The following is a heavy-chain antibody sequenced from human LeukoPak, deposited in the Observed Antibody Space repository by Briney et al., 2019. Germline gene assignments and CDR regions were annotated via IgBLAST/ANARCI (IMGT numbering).Heavy chain of an antibody. J-gene: IGHJ4*02. Sequence: GGSLRLSCAASGFTFSSYGMHWVRQAPGKGLEWVAVISYDGSNKHYADSVKGRFTISRDNSKNTLYLQMNSLRAEDTAVYYCAKDWSSSWYYFDYWGQRTLVTVSS. CDR2: ISYDGSNK. D-gene: IGHD6-13*01. CDR1: GFTFSSYG. CDR3: AKDWSSSWYYFDY. V-gene: IGHV3-30*18.